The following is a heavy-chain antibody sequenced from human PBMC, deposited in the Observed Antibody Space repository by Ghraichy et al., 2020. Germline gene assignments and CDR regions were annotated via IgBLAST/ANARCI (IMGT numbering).Heavy chain of an antibody. Sequence: SVKVSCKASGGTFSSYAISWVRQAPGQGLEWMGGIIPIFGTANYAQKFQGRVTITADESTSTAYMELSSLRSEDTAVYYCARSLPPNYGDSYLYYFDYWGQGTLVTVSS. J-gene: IGHJ4*02. CDR3: ARSLPPNYGDSYLYYFDY. CDR1: GGTFSSYA. V-gene: IGHV1-69*13. CDR2: IIPIFGTA. D-gene: IGHD4-17*01.